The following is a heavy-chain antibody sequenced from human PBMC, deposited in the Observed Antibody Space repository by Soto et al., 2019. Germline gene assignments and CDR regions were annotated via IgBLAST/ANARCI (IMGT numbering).Heavy chain of an antibody. V-gene: IGHV1-46*01. Sequence: QVQLVQSGAEVKKPGASVKVSCKASGYTFTSYYMHWVRQAPGQGLEWMGIINPSGGSTSYAQKCQGRVTMTRDTSTSTVYMELSSLRSEDTAVYYCARDRSGRTFDPWGQGTLVTVSS. CDR2: INPSGGST. D-gene: IGHD6-19*01. J-gene: IGHJ5*02. CDR1: GYTFTSYY. CDR3: ARDRSGRTFDP.